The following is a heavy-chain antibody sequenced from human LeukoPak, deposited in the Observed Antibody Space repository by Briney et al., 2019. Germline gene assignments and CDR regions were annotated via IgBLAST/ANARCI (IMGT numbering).Heavy chain of an antibody. J-gene: IGHJ4*02. CDR3: ASDDFWSGYQYMGPFDY. D-gene: IGHD3-3*01. Sequence: GGSLRLSCAASGFTFSSYAMSWVRQAPGKGLEWVSATSGSGGSTYYADSVKGRFTISRDNSKNTLYLQMNSLRAEDTAVYYCASDDFWSGYQYMGPFDYWGQGTLVTVSS. V-gene: IGHV3-23*01. CDR1: GFTFSSYA. CDR2: TSGSGGST.